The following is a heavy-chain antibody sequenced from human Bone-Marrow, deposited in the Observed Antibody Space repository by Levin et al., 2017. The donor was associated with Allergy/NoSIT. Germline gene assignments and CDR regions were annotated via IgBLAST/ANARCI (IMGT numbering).Heavy chain of an antibody. CDR1: SDSSAKYR. D-gene: IGHD2-15*01. V-gene: IGHV5-51*01. J-gene: IGHJ4*02. CDR2: IYPGDSDT. Sequence: PGGSLRLSCKTSSDSSAKYRIGWVRQVPGKGLEWMGIIYPGDSDTRYNPSFQAQVTISADKSINTAYLQWSSLRTSDTATYYCAKGSDATGYYFDYWGQGTLVTVSS. CDR3: AKGSDATGYYFDY.